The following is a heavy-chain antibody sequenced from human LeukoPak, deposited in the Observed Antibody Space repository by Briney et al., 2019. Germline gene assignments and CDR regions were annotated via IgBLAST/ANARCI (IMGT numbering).Heavy chain of an antibody. CDR1: GFTFSSYA. CDR2: ISYDGSNK. J-gene: IGHJ6*02. V-gene: IGHV3-30-3*01. D-gene: IGHD2-2*01. Sequence: GRSLRLSCAASGFTFSSYAMHWVRQAPGKGLEWVAVISYDGSNKYYADSVKGRFTISRDNSKNTLYLQMNSLRAEDTAVYYCARDAGHQPSNGMDVWGQGTTVTVSS. CDR3: ARDAGHQPSNGMDV.